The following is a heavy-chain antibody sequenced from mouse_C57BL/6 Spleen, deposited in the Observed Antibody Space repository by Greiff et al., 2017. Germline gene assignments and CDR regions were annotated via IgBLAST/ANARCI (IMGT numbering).Heavy chain of an antibody. CDR1: GFTFSNYW. CDR2: IRLKSDNYAT. J-gene: IGHJ1*03. D-gene: IGHD2-1*01. CDR3: TGPSLYYGNWYVDV. Sequence: EVKLVESGGGLVQPGGSMKLSCVASGFTFSNYWMNWVRQSPEKGLEWVAQIRLKSDNYATNYAESVKGRFTISRDDSKSSVYLQMNNLRAEDTEIYYCTGPSLYYGNWYVDVWGTGTTVTVAS. V-gene: IGHV6-3*01.